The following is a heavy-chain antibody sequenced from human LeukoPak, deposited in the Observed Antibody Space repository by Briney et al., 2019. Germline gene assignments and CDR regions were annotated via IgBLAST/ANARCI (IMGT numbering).Heavy chain of an antibody. Sequence: PETLSLTCTVSGGSISSYYWSWIRQPPGKGLEWIGYKYYSGRTNYNPSLKSRVTISVDTSKNQISLKLTSVTAADTAVYYCARGGYTYGFDAFDFWGQGTMVTVSS. V-gene: IGHV4-59*01. CDR1: GGSISSYY. CDR3: ARGGYTYGFDAFDF. J-gene: IGHJ3*01. D-gene: IGHD5-18*01. CDR2: KYYSGRT.